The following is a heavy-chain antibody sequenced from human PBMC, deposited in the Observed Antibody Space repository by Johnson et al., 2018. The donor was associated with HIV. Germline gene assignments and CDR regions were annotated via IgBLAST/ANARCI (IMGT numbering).Heavy chain of an antibody. J-gene: IGHJ3*02. CDR3: AKVHSGQLVGYAFDI. CDR2: ISWNSGSI. Sequence: VQLVESGGGVVQPGGSLRLSCAASGFTFDDYAMHWVRQAPGKGLEWVSGISWNSGSIGYADSVKGRFTISRDNAKNSLYLQMNSLRAEDTALYYCAKVHSGQLVGYAFDIWGQGTMVTVSS. V-gene: IGHV3-9*01. CDR1: GFTFDDYA. D-gene: IGHD1-26*01.